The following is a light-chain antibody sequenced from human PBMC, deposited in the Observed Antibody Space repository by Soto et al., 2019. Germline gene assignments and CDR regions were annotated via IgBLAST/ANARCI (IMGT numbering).Light chain of an antibody. Sequence: EIVLTQSPGTLSLSPGERATLSCRASQSVSSSYLAWYQQKPGQAPRLLIYGASSRATGIPDRYSGSGSGTDFTLTRSRLEPEDFAVYYGQQYGNAPGTFGQGTKVEIK. V-gene: IGKV3-20*01. CDR2: GAS. J-gene: IGKJ1*01. CDR3: QQYGNAPGT. CDR1: QSVSSSY.